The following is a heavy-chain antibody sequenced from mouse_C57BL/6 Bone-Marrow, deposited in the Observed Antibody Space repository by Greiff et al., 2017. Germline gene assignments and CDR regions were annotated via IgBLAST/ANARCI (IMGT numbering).Heavy chain of an antibody. CDR2: IYWDDDK. J-gene: IGHJ1*03. V-gene: IGHV8-12*01. Sequence: QVQLKESGPGILQSSQTLSLTCSFSGFSLSTSGMGVSWIRQPSGKGLEWLAHIYWDDDKRYNPSLKSRLTISKDTSRNQVFLKITSVDTADTATYYCARREAMIHRYWYFDVWGTGTTVTVSS. CDR1: GFSLSTSGMG. CDR3: ARREAMIHRYWYFDV. D-gene: IGHD2-4*01.